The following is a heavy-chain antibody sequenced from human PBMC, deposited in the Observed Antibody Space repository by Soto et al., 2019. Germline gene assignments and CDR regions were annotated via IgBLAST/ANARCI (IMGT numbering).Heavy chain of an antibody. CDR1: GFTFSSYS. J-gene: IGHJ5*02. CDR3: AREYYDFWSGYVGGFDP. Sequence: GGSLRLSCAASGFTFSSYSMNWVRQAPGKGLEWVSPISSSSSYIYYAGSVKGRFTISRDNAKNSLYLQMNSLRAEDTAVYYCAREYYDFWSGYVGGFDPWGQGTLVTVSS. CDR2: ISSSSSYI. D-gene: IGHD3-3*01. V-gene: IGHV3-21*01.